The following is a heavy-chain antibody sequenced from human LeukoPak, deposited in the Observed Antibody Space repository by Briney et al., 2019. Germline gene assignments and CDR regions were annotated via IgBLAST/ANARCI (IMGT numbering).Heavy chain of an antibody. Sequence: PGGSLRLSCAASGFSFTTYGMHWVRQAPGKGLQWVAHIRHDGSNQLYADSVNGRFTISRDNSKNTLLLQMNSLRSEDTAVYFCASAGYGSGWKPPPADYWGQGTLVTVSS. CDR1: GFSFTTYG. D-gene: IGHD6-19*01. V-gene: IGHV3-30*02. CDR2: IRHDGSNQ. J-gene: IGHJ4*02. CDR3: ASAGYGSGWKPPPADY.